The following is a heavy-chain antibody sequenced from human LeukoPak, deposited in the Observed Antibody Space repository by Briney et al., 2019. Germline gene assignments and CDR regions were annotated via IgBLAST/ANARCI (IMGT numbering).Heavy chain of an antibody. V-gene: IGHV3-21*04. CDR1: GFTFSSYS. CDR2: ISSSSSYI. CDR3: ARAVDILTGYYPLYFDY. Sequence: PGGSLRLSCAASGFTFSSYSMNWVRQAPGEGLEWVSSISSSSSYIYYADSVKGRITISRDNAKNSLYLQMNSLRAEDTAVYYCARAVDILTGYYPLYFDYWGQGTLVTVSS. D-gene: IGHD3-9*01. J-gene: IGHJ4*02.